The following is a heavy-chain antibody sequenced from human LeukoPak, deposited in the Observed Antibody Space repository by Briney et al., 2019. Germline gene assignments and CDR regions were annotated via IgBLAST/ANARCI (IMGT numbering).Heavy chain of an antibody. CDR1: GYTFTGYY. Sequence: ASVNVSCKASGYTFTGYYMHWVRQAPGQGLEWMGWINPNSGGTNYAQKLQGRVTMTRDTSISTAYMELSRLRSDDTAVYYCARYSAYSYGYGFGYWGQGTLATVSS. CDR3: ARYSAYSYGYGFGY. V-gene: IGHV1-2*02. J-gene: IGHJ4*02. D-gene: IGHD5-18*01. CDR2: INPNSGGT.